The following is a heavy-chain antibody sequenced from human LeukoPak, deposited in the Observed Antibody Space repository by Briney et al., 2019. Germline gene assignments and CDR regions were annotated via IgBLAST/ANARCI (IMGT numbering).Heavy chain of an antibody. CDR3: ERSYYYDSSGYPPPGPYYFDY. D-gene: IGHD3-22*01. J-gene: IGHJ4*02. CDR1: GYTFTNYA. CDR2: IIPIFGTA. Sequence: SVKVSCTASGYTFTNYAMNWVRQAPGQGLEWMGGIIPIFGTANYAQKFQGRVTITADESTSTAYMELSSLRSEDTAVYYCERSYYYDSSGYPPPGPYYFDYWGQGTLVTVSS. V-gene: IGHV1-69*01.